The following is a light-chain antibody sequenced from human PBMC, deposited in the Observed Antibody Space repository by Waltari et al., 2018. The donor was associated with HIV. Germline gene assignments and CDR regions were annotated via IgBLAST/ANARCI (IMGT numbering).Light chain of an antibody. Sequence: EIVLTQSPATLSLSPGEGATLSCRASQTVGRYLAWYQQKPGQSPRLLIFDATNRATGIPARFSGGGSGTDFTLTISSLEPEDLAIYYCQQRYNWPLTFGGGTKVEIK. J-gene: IGKJ4*01. V-gene: IGKV3-11*01. CDR3: QQRYNWPLT. CDR1: QTVGRY. CDR2: DAT.